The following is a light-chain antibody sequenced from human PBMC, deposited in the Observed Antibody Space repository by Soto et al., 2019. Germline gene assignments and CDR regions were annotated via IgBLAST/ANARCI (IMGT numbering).Light chain of an antibody. CDR3: QQYSDWPPVT. J-gene: IGKJ4*01. CDR1: QGIGSN. CDR2: GAS. Sequence: EVVMTQSPATLSLSPGDRATVSSRASQGIGSNLAWYQQKPGQAPRLLIYGASTRAAGVPARFSGSGSGTEFTLTISSLQSEDFALYYCQQYSDWPPVTFGGVTKVEIK. V-gene: IGKV3-15*01.